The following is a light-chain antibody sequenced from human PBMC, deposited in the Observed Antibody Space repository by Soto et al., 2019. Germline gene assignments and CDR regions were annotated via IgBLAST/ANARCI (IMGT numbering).Light chain of an antibody. CDR2: GAS. Sequence: IVMAPFSSTPSLSPGERAPPPLQAHSGVSQNLAWYQQKPGQAPRLLIYGASTRATAIPARFSGSGSGTEFTLTISSLQSEDFAVYFCQQYDNWPYTFGQGTKLEIK. V-gene: IGKV3-15*01. CDR1: GVSQN. CDR3: QQYDNWPYT. J-gene: IGKJ2*01.